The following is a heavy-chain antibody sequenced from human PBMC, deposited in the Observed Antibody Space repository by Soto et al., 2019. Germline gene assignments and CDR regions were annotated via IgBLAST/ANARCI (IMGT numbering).Heavy chain of an antibody. D-gene: IGHD2-2*01. J-gene: IGHJ4*02. CDR2: ISSSSSYI. CDR3: ARDLLEDIVVVPAAATEDY. CDR1: GFTFSSYS. Sequence: EVQLVESGGGLVKPGGSLRLSCAASGFTFSSYSMNWVRQAPGKGLEWVSSISSSSSYIYYADSVKGRFTISRDNAQNSQYLQMNSLRAEDTAVYYCARDLLEDIVVVPAAATEDYWGQGTLVTVSS. V-gene: IGHV3-21*01.